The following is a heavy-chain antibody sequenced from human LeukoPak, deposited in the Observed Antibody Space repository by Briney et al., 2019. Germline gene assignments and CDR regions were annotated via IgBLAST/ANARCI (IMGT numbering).Heavy chain of an antibody. J-gene: IGHJ6*02. CDR3: ATKPYSITMVRGVPPGDYYGMDV. CDR1: GYTLTELS. Sequence: ASVKVSCKVSGYTLTELSMHWVRQAPGKGLEWMGGFDPEDGEIIYAQKFQGRVTMTEDTSTDTAYMELSSLRSEDTAVYYCATKPYSITMVRGVPPGDYYGMDVWGQGTTVTVSS. CDR2: FDPEDGEI. D-gene: IGHD3-10*01. V-gene: IGHV1-24*01.